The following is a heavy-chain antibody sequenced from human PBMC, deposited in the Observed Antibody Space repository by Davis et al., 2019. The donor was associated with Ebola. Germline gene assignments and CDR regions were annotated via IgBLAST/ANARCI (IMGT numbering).Heavy chain of an antibody. Sequence: PGGSLRLSCAASGFTFSDYYMSWIRQAPGKGLEWVSYISSSGSTIYYADSVKGRFTISRDNAKNSLYLQMNSLRAEDTAVYYCARDRAVVATGYYRYGMDVWGQGTMVTVSS. V-gene: IGHV3-11*04. CDR3: ARDRAVVATGYYRYGMDV. D-gene: IGHD3-9*01. CDR2: ISSSGSTI. J-gene: IGHJ6*02. CDR1: GFTFSDYY.